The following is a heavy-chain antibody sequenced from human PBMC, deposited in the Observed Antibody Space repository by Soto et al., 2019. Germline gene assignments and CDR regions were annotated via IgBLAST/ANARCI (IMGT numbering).Heavy chain of an antibody. CDR2: INSDGSST. V-gene: IGHV3-74*01. D-gene: IGHD3-16*01. J-gene: IGHJ6*03. CDR3: ARDRGGGYYYYMDG. CDR1: GFTFSSYW. Sequence: EVQLVESGGGLVQPGGSLRLSCAASGFTFSSYWMHWVRQAPGKGLVWVSRINSDGSSTSYADSVKGRFTISRDNAKNTLYLQMTGQRAVDTAVYYCARDRGGGYYYYMDGWGKGTPVTVSS.